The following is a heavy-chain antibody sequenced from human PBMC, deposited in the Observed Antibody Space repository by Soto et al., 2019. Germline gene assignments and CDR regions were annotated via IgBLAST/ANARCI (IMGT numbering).Heavy chain of an antibody. CDR3: ARERADIVVAPVATSGMDV. V-gene: IGHV3-30*03. D-gene: IGHD2-2*01. Sequence: AGGSLRLSCIASGFAFGSHGMHWVRQVSGKGLEWVAVISHDGQNQYYRESVKGRFTISRDNSKNSPFLEVHSLRVEDTAVYYCARERADIVVAPVATSGMDVWGQGTAVTVSS. CDR2: ISHDGQNQ. J-gene: IGHJ6*02. CDR1: GFAFGSHG.